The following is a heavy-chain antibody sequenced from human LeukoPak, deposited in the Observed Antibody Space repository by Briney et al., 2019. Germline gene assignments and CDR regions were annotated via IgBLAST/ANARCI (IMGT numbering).Heavy chain of an antibody. CDR1: EFTFSSYS. CDR3: ASLEYYYGSGIYY. Sequence: VGSLRLSCAASEFTFSSYSMNWVRQAPGKGLEWVSYISSSSSTIYYADSVKGRFTISRDNAKNSLYLQMNSLRAEDTAVFYCASLEYYYGSGIYYCGQGTLVTVSS. V-gene: IGHV3-48*01. CDR2: ISSSSSTI. J-gene: IGHJ4*02. D-gene: IGHD3-10*01.